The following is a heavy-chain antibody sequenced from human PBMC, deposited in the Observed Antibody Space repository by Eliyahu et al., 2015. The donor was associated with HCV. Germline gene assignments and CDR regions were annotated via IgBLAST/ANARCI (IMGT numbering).Heavy chain of an antibody. V-gene: IGHV3-30-3*01. D-gene: IGHD1-26*01. CDR1: GFXFSHSA. CDR3: ARGKVGAEALDI. J-gene: IGHJ3*02. CDR2: ISYXANDK. Sequence: QVRLVESGGGVVQSGRSLXLSCAASGFXFSHSAMPWVRQAPGKGLEWVAVISYXANDKYYADSVKGRFTISRDNSENTMFLLMDSLRAEDTAVYYCARGKVGAEALDIWGQGTMVTVSS.